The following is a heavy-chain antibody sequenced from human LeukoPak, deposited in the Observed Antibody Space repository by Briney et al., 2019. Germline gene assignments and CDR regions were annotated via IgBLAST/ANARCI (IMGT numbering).Heavy chain of an antibody. CDR3: ARDLDGYNLLDFYY. CDR1: GGSISSYY. Sequence: PSETLSLTCTVSGGSISSYYWSWIRQPPGKGLEWIGYIYYSGSTNYNPSLKSRVTISVDTSKNQFSLKLSSVTAADTAVYYCARDLDGYNLLDFYYWGQGTLVTVSS. V-gene: IGHV4-59*12. D-gene: IGHD5-24*01. J-gene: IGHJ4*02. CDR2: IYYSGST.